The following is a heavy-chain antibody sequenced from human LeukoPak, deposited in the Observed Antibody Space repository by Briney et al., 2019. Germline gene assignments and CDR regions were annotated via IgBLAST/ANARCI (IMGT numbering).Heavy chain of an antibody. CDR1: GGSISNYY. V-gene: IGHV4-59*01. CDR2: IYYSGST. Sequence: SETLSLTCTVSGGSISNYYWSWIRQPPGKGLEWIGYIYYSGSTNYNPSLKSRVTISVDTSKNQFSLKLSSVTAADTAVYYCARRITMVRGVIIKHLHAFDIWGQGTMVTVSS. J-gene: IGHJ3*02. D-gene: IGHD3-10*01. CDR3: ARRITMVRGVIIKHLHAFDI.